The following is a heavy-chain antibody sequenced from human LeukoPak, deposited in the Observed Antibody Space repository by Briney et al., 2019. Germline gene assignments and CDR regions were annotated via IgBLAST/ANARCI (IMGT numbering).Heavy chain of an antibody. CDR2: IKQDGSEK. V-gene: IGHV3-7*01. Sequence: AGSLRLSCAASGFTFSNYWMTWVRQAPGKGLEWVANIKQDGSEKHYVDSVKGRFTISRDTAKNSVYLQMNSLRADDTAVYYCARDRQIAYWGQGTLVTVSS. J-gene: IGHJ4*02. CDR1: GFTFSNYW. CDR3: ARDRQIAY.